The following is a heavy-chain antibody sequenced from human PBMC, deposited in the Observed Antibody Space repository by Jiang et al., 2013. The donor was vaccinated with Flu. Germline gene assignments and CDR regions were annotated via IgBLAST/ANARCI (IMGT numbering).Heavy chain of an antibody. V-gene: IGHV4-39*01. CDR1: GGSISSSSYY. D-gene: IGHD6-13*01. CDR2: IYYSGST. J-gene: IGHJ2*01. Sequence: LLKPSETLSLTCTVSGGSISSSSYYWGWIRQPPGKGLEWIGSIYYSGSTYYNPSLKSRVTISVDTSKNQFSLKLSSVTAADTAVYYCARHDAAAAGYFDLWGRGTLVTVSS. CDR3: ARHDAAAAGYFDL.